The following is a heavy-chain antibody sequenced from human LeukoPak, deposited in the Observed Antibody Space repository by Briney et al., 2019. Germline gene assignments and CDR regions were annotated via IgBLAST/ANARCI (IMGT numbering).Heavy chain of an antibody. Sequence: GGSLRLSCAASGFTFSSYAMHWVRQAPGKGLEWVAVISYDGSNKYYADSVKGRFTISRDNSKNTLYLQMNSLRAEDTAVYYCARDFVSYYYDFWSGSGLYGTDVWGQGTTVTVSS. J-gene: IGHJ6*02. V-gene: IGHV3-30-3*01. CDR2: ISYDGSNK. CDR3: ARDFVSYYYDFWSGSGLYGTDV. CDR1: GFTFSSYA. D-gene: IGHD3-3*01.